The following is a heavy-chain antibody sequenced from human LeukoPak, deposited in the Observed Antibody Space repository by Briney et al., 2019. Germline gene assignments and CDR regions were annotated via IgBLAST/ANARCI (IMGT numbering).Heavy chain of an antibody. Sequence: PSQTLSLTCTVSGESISNSRHYWSWIRQPAGKGLEWIGRVYPSGNTNYNPSLKSRVTISVDTSKNQFSLRLTSVTAADTAMFHCARHGWDYDPGTYYTFDPWGQGTLVTVSS. D-gene: IGHD3-10*01. CDR3: ARHGWDYDPGTYYTFDP. CDR2: VYPSGNT. CDR1: GESISNSRHY. J-gene: IGHJ5*02. V-gene: IGHV4-61*02.